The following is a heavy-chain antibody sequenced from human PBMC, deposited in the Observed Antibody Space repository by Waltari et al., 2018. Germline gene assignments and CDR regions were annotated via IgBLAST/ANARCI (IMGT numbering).Heavy chain of an antibody. V-gene: IGHV1-2*02. CDR2: IHPNRGDT. Sequence: QVQLVQSGAEVKKPGASVKVSCKASGYAFTSYYMHWVRQAPGQGLEGMGWIHPNRGDTYYAQKFQGRVTMTRDTSITTAFMDLSRLRSDDTAVYYCARSYQSGSYWDYWGQGTLVTVSS. J-gene: IGHJ4*02. CDR3: ARSYQSGSYWDY. D-gene: IGHD1-26*01. CDR1: GYAFTSYY.